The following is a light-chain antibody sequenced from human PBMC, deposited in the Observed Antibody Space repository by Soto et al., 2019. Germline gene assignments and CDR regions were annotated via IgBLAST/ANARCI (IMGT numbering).Light chain of an antibody. CDR2: DVS. CDR3: SSYTASSTYV. V-gene: IGLV2-14*03. CDR1: SSDVGGYNY. J-gene: IGLJ1*01. Sequence: QSVLAPPASGSGSPGHSITISCTGTSSDVGGYNYVSWYQHHPGKAPKLMIFDVSNRPSGVSNRFSGSKSGNTTSLTISGLQAEDEADYYCSSYTASSTYVFGTGTKVTVL.